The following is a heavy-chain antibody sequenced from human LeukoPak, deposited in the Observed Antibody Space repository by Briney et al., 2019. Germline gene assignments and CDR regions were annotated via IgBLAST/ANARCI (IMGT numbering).Heavy chain of an antibody. V-gene: IGHV3-11*04. CDR1: GFTFSDYY. CDR2: ISSRGRTI. D-gene: IGHD1-1*01. Sequence: GGSLRLSCAASGFTFSDYYMSWIRQAPGKGLEWVSYISSRGRTIYYADSVKGRFTMSRDNAKNSLYLQMNSLRAEDTAVYYCARDSNWSPDYWGQGTLVTVSS. CDR3: ARDSNWSPDY. J-gene: IGHJ4*02.